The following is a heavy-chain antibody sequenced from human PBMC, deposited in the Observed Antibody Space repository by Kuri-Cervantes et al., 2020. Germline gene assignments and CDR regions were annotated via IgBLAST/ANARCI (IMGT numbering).Heavy chain of an antibody. CDR3: ARDRGGHIVVVTAPFDY. J-gene: IGHJ4*02. CDR2: ISSSSTTI. Sequence: GESLKISCAASGFTVSSNYMNWVRQAPGKGLEWVSYISSSSTTIYYADSVKGRFTISRDNAKNSLYLQMNSPRDEDTAVYYCARDRGGHIVVVTAPFDYWGQGTLVTVSS. CDR1: GFTVSSNY. V-gene: IGHV3-48*02. D-gene: IGHD2-21*02.